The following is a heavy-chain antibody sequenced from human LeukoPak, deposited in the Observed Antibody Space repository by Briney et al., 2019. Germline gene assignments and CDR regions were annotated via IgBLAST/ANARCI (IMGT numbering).Heavy chain of an antibody. J-gene: IGHJ4*02. D-gene: IGHD6-13*01. Sequence: GRSLRLSCAASGFTFSNCGIHWVRQAPGKGLEWVAVMWYDGTNKYYADSVKGRFTISRDNSKNTLYLQMNSLRAEDTAVYYCARVAKGVSSSPDYWGQGTLVTVSS. V-gene: IGHV3-33*01. CDR3: ARVAKGVSSSPDY. CDR2: MWYDGTNK. CDR1: GFTFSNCG.